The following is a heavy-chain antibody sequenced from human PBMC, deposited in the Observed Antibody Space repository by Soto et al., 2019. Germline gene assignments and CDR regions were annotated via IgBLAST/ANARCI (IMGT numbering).Heavy chain of an antibody. CDR3: ARTTYSDY. V-gene: IGHV3-7*01. CDR2: IKHYGSEK. J-gene: IGHJ4*02. Sequence: SGGSLRLSCVASGFTFSSYWMSWVRQAPGKGLEWVANIKHYGSEKYYVDSVKGRFTISRDNAKNSLYLQMNSLRAEDTAVYYCARTTYSDYWGQGNLVTVSS. CDR1: GFTFSSYW.